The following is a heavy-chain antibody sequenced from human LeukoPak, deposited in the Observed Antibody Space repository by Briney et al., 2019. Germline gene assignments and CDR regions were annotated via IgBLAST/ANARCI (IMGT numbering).Heavy chain of an antibody. Sequence: QPGGSLRLSCAASGFTVSSNYMSWVRQAPGKGLEWVSVIYSGGSTYYADSVKGRFTISRDNSKNTLYLQMNSLRAEDTAVYYCARGRNYYDSSGASLWYFDLWGRGTLVTVSS. J-gene: IGHJ2*01. V-gene: IGHV3-53*01. CDR1: GFTVSSNY. CDR3: ARGRNYYDSSGASLWYFDL. CDR2: IYSGGST. D-gene: IGHD3-22*01.